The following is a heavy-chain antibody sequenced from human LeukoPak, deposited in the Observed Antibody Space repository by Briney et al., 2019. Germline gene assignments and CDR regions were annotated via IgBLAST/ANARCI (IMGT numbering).Heavy chain of an antibody. CDR1: GFTFSSYS. CDR2: ISSSSSYI. CDR3: ARDWRAYYDFWSGYPASDY. Sequence: GGSLRLSCAASGFTFSSYSMNWVRQAPGKGLEWVSSISSSSSYIYYADSVKGRFTISRDNAKSSLYLQMNSLRAEDTAVYYCARDWRAYYDFWSGYPASDYWGQGTLVTVSS. D-gene: IGHD3-3*01. J-gene: IGHJ4*02. V-gene: IGHV3-21*01.